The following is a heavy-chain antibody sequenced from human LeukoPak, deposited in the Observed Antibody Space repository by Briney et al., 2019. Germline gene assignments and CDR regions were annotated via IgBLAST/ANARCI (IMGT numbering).Heavy chain of an antibody. D-gene: IGHD2-2*01. CDR1: GGSISSSSYY. V-gene: IGHV4-39*07. Sequence: PSETLSLTCTVSGGSISSSSYYWGWIRQPPGKGLEWIGSIYYSGSTYYNPSLKSRVTISVDTSKNQFSLKLSSVTAADTAVYYCARVVPAAGIDPWGQGTLVTVSS. J-gene: IGHJ5*02. CDR2: IYYSGST. CDR3: ARVVPAAGIDP.